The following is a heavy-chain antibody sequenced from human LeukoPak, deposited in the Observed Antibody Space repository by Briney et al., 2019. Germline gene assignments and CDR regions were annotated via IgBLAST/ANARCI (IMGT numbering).Heavy chain of an antibody. D-gene: IGHD4-17*01. Sequence: GGSLRLSCAASEFTFSSYWMSWVRQAPGKGLEWVANIKQDGGQIYYLESVKGRFTVSRDNVKNSLYLQMNSLRAEDTAVYYCARLGARQMLEYWGQGTLVTVSS. V-gene: IGHV3-7*01. CDR2: IKQDGGQI. J-gene: IGHJ4*02. CDR3: ARLGARQMLEY. CDR1: EFTFSSYW.